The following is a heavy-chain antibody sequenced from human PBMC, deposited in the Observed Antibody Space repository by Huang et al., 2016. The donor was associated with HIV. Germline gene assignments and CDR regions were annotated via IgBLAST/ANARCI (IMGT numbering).Heavy chain of an antibody. CDR2: IIPIFGTT. CDR3: ARVHSRAGTYYYYYGMDV. Sequence: QLQLVQSGAAVKKPGSSVKVSCKASGDPFSTYAITGVRQAPGQGLEWMGGIIPIFGTTNDAQKFQDRVKITADSSTSTAYMDLSSLRSEDTAVYYCARVHSRAGTYYYYYGMDVWGQGTTVTVSS. V-gene: IGHV1-69*01. J-gene: IGHJ6*02. CDR1: GDPFSTYA. D-gene: IGHD6-19*01.